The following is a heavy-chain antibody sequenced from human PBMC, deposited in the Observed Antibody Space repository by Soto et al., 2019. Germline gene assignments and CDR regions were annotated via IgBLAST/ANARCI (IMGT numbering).Heavy chain of an antibody. CDR3: ARIAFYNGSSRSDL. J-gene: IGHJ4*02. CDR1: GGPIRNMKYY. D-gene: IGHD1-1*01. CDR2: VYYDGDA. V-gene: IGHV4-39*01. Sequence: SETLSLTCSASGGPIRNMKYYWGWVRQPPGKGLEWVGSVYYDGDAYYSPTLRSRASISVDTSKNQFSLRLTSVTTKDTAVYYCARIAFYNGSSRSDLWGQGSLVTVSS.